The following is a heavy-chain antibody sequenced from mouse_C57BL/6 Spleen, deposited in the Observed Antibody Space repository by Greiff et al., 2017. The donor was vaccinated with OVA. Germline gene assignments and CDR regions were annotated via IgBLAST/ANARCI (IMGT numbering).Heavy chain of an antibody. J-gene: IGHJ1*03. D-gene: IGHD4-1*01. CDR1: GYAFTNYL. V-gene: IGHV1-54*01. Sequence: VQLQQSGAELVRPGTSVKVSCKASGYAFTNYLIEWVKQRPGQGLEWIGVINPGSGGTNYNEKFKGKATLTADKSSSTAYMQLSSLTSEDDAVDFCARERGRGYFDVWGTGTTVTVSS. CDR2: INPGSGGT. CDR3: ARERGRGYFDV.